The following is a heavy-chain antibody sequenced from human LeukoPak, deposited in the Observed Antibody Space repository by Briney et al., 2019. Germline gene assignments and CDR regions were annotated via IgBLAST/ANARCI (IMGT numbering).Heavy chain of an antibody. J-gene: IGHJ4*02. CDR2: ISYDGSNK. D-gene: IGHD6-13*01. CDR1: GFTFSSYG. Sequence: GRSLRLSCAASGFTFSSYGMHWVRQAPGKGLEWVAVISYDGSNKYYAHSVKGRFTISRDNSKNTLYLQMNSLRAEDTAVYYCAKGIAVDYWGPGTLVTVSS. V-gene: IGHV3-30*18. CDR3: AKGIAVDY.